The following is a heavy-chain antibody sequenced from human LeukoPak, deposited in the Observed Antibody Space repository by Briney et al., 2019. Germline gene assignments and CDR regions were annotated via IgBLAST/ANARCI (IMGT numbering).Heavy chain of an antibody. CDR2: IYYSGTT. V-gene: IGHV4-39*07. CDR3: ARGGFYGHPFDF. D-gene: IGHD3-10*01. J-gene: IGHJ4*02. Sequence: ETSETLSLTCTVSGGSISDSIYYWGWIRQPPGKGLEWIGSIYYSGTTYYSPSLESRVTISVDTSNNQVSLNLNSVTAADTAIYFCARGGFYGHPFDFGGQGTLVTVSS. CDR1: GGSISDSIYY.